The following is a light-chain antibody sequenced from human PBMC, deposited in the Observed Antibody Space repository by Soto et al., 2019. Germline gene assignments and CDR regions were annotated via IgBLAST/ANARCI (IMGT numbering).Light chain of an antibody. Sequence: QSALTQPASVSGSPGQSITISCTGTSSDVGGYNYVSWYQQHPGKAPKLMIYEVSNRPSGVSNRFSGSKSGNTASLTISGLQAEDGADCYCSSYTSSSPVVFGGGTKLTVL. V-gene: IGLV2-14*01. J-gene: IGLJ2*01. CDR1: SSDVGGYNY. CDR3: SSYTSSSPVV. CDR2: EVS.